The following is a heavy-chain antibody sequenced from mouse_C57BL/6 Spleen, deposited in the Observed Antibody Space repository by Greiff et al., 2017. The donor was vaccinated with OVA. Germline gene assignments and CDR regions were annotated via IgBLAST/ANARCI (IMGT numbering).Heavy chain of an antibody. CDR1: GYTFTDYY. CDR2: IYPGSGNT. Sequence: VQLQQSGAELVRPGASVKLSCKASGYTFTDYYINWVKQRPGQGLEWIARIYPGSGNTYYNEKFKGKATLTAEKSSSTAYMQLSSLTSEDSAVYFCARPGTGTSLLDYWGKGTTLTVSS. D-gene: IGHD4-1*01. J-gene: IGHJ2*01. V-gene: IGHV1-76*01. CDR3: ARPGTGTSLLDY.